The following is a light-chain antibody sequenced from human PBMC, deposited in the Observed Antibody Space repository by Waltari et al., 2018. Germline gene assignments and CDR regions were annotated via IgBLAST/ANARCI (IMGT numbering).Light chain of an antibody. J-gene: IGKJ1*01. Sequence: EIVMTPSPATLSVSPRARATLSCRASQSVRSNLSWYQQKPGQAPRLLMYGAFTRATGIPARFSGSGSGTEYTLTISSLQAEDVAVYYCQQYNNWPPWTFGQGTKVEIK. CDR1: QSVRSN. CDR3: QQYNNWPPWT. CDR2: GAF. V-gene: IGKV3-15*01.